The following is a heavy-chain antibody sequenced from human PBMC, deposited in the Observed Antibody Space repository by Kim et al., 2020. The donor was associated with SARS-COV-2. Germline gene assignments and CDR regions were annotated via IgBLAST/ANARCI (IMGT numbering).Heavy chain of an antibody. CDR3: ARPVVSASRFYYYYYGMDV. Sequence: KGRVTISADTSRNQFALKLSSVTAADTAVYYCARPVVSASRFYYYYYGMDVWGQGTTVTVSS. J-gene: IGHJ6*02. V-gene: IGHV4-59*08. D-gene: IGHD2-15*01.